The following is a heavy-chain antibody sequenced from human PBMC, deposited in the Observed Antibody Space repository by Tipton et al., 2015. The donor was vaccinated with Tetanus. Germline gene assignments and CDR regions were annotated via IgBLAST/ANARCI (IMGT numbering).Heavy chain of an antibody. CDR3: ARDPVVVTAIPYYFDS. CDR2: ISSVGNYI. V-gene: IGHV3-21*06. D-gene: IGHD2-21*02. CDR1: GLSFGDFT. J-gene: IGHJ4*02. Sequence: SLRLSCAAAGLSFGDFTMAWVRQPPGKGLEWVSSISSVGNYIYYADSVKGRFTISRDNAKNSLYLQMNSLRAEDTAVYYCARDPVVVTAIPYYFDSWGQGTVVSVSS.